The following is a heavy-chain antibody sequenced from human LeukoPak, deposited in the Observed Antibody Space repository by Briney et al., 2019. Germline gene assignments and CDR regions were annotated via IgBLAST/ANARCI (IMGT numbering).Heavy chain of an antibody. Sequence: SETLSLTCTVSGYSISSGYYWSWIRQPPGKGLEWIGYIYYSGSTNYNPSLKSRVTISVDTSKNQFSLKLSSVTAADTAVYYCARDLRYSSGWGPGYYYYYMDVWGKGTTVTVSS. CDR1: GYSISSGYY. D-gene: IGHD6-19*01. CDR3: ARDLRYSSGWGPGYYYYYMDV. CDR2: IYYSGST. J-gene: IGHJ6*03. V-gene: IGHV4-61*01.